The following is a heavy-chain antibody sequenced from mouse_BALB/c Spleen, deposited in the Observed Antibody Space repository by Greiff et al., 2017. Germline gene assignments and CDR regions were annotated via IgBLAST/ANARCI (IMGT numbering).Heavy chain of an antibody. J-gene: IGHJ1*01. D-gene: IGHD1-2*01. CDR2: IYPSDSYT. Sequence: VQLQQPGAELVRPGASVKLSCKASGYTFTSYWINWVKQRPGQGLEWIGNIYPSDSYTNYNQKFKDKATLTVDKSSSTAYMQLSSPTSEDSAVYYCTRWTARYFDVWGAGTTVTVSS. V-gene: IGHV1-69*02. CDR1: GYTFTSYW. CDR3: TRWTARYFDV.